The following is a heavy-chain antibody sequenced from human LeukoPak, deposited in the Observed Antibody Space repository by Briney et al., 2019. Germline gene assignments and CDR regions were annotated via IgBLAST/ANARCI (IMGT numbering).Heavy chain of an antibody. CDR3: AKVPVYLYGSGSYYDY. J-gene: IGHJ4*02. V-gene: IGHV3-23*01. D-gene: IGHD3-10*01. CDR1: GFTFSSYA. Sequence: GGSLRLSCAASGFTFSSYAMSWVRQAPGQGLEWVSAISGSGGSTYYADSVKGRFTISRDNSKNTLYLQMNSLRAEDTAVYYCAKVPVYLYGSGSYYDYWGQGTLITVSS. CDR2: ISGSGGST.